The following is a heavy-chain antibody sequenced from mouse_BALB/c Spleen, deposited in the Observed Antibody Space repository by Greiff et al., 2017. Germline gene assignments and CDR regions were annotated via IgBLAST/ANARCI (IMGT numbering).Heavy chain of an antibody. D-gene: IGHD1-1*01. V-gene: IGHV1-15*01. CDR2: IDPETGGT. CDR3: TRDYGTPFAY. CDR1: GYTFTDYE. Sequence: QVQLQQSGAELVRPGASVTLSCKASGYTFTDYEMHWVKQTPVHGLEWIGAIDPETGGTAYNQKFKGKATLTADKSSSTAYMELRSLTSEDSAVYYCTRDYGTPFAYWGQGTLVTVSA. J-gene: IGHJ3*01.